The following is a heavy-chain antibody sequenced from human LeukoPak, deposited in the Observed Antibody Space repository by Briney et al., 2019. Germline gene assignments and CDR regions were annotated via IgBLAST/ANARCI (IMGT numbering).Heavy chain of an antibody. CDR1: GFXFSSYG. Sequence: GGSLRLSCAASGFXFSSYGMHWVRQAPGKGLEWVALISYDGSNKYYADSVKGRFTISRDNSKNTLYLQMNSLRAEDTAVYYCAKDLSPLRLGELSFAYYYDSSGYPGGQGTLVTVSS. D-gene: IGHD3-22*01. CDR3: AKDLSPLRLGELSFAYYYDSSGYP. J-gene: IGHJ1*01. V-gene: IGHV3-30*18. CDR2: ISYDGSNK.